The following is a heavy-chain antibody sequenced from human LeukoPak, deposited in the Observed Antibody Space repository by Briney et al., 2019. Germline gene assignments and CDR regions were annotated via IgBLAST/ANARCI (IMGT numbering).Heavy chain of an antibody. CDR3: ARTMYITGSSDFDY. Sequence: GGSLRLSCAASGFTFNIYAMHGVRQAPGKGLEWVAVISYDGSKTYYADSVKGRFTISRDNSKNTLYLQMNSLRAEDTALYYCARTMYITGSSDFDYWGQGTLVTVSS. CDR1: GFTFNIYA. J-gene: IGHJ4*02. D-gene: IGHD1-26*01. V-gene: IGHV3-30-3*01. CDR2: ISYDGSKT.